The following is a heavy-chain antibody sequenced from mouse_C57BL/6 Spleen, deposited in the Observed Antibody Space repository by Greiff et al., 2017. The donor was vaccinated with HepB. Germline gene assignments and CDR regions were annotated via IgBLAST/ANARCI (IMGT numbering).Heavy chain of an antibody. CDR2: IDPSDSYT. Sequence: VQLQQPGAELVKPGASVKLSCKASGYTFTSYWMQWVKQRPGQGLEWIGEIDPSDSYTNYNQKFKGKATLTVDTSSSTAYMQLSSLTSEDPAVYYCARSGGSSYYAMDYWGQGTSVTVSS. D-gene: IGHD1-1*01. J-gene: IGHJ4*01. CDR3: ARSGGSSYYAMDY. CDR1: GYTFTSYW. V-gene: IGHV1-50*01.